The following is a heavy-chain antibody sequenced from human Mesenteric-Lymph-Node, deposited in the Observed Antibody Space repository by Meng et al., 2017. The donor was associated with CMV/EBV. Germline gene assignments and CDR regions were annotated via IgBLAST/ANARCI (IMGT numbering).Heavy chain of an antibody. CDR3: ARNDTNGWYTY. Sequence: SCKASNYLFPTSGISWLRQAPGQGLEWMGWISGYNDDPNYAQKFQDRVTMTAETSTTTAYLELRNLRSDDTAVYYCARNDTNGWYTYWGQGTLVTVSS. J-gene: IGHJ1*01. CDR2: ISGYNDDP. D-gene: IGHD6-19*01. V-gene: IGHV1-18*04. CDR1: NYLFPTSG.